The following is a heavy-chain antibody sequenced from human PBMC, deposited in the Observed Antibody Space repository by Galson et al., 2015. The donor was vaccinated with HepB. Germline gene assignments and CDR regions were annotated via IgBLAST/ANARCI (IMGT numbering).Heavy chain of an antibody. CDR1: GFTFSSNA. Sequence: SLRLSCAASGFTFSSNAMSWVRQAPGKGLEWVSAISGSGGSTYYADSVKGRFTISRDNSKNTLYLQMSSLRVEDTAVYYCARREDRHFDYWGQATLVTVAS. D-gene: IGHD1-26*01. J-gene: IGHJ4*02. CDR2: ISGSGGST. CDR3: ARREDRHFDY. V-gene: IGHV3-23*01.